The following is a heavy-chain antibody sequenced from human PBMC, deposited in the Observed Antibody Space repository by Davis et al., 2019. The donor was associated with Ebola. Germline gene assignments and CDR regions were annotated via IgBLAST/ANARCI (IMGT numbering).Heavy chain of an antibody. CDR2: ISANDGTT. CDR3: ARGEYYYDSSGYYDTEYFQH. V-gene: IGHV3-23*01. CDR1: GFTFSSYG. J-gene: IGHJ1*01. Sequence: GGSLRLSCAASGFTFSSYGLSWVRQAPGKGLEWVSGISANDGTTYYADSVRGRFTISRDNSKNTLYLQMNSLGAEDTAVYYCARGEYYYDSSGYYDTEYFQHWGQGTLVTVSS. D-gene: IGHD3-22*01.